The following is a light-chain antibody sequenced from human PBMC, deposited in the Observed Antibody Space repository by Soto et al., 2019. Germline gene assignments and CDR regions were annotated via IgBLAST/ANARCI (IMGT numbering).Light chain of an antibody. CDR2: DAS. J-gene: IGKJ1*01. CDR1: QSISSW. CDR3: QQYNNYWT. Sequence: DIQMTQSPSTLSASVGDRVTITCRASQSISSWLAWYQQKPGKAPKLLIYDASSLESGVPSRFSGSGSGTEFTLTISSLQPDDFATYYCQQYNNYWTFDQGTKVEIK. V-gene: IGKV1-5*01.